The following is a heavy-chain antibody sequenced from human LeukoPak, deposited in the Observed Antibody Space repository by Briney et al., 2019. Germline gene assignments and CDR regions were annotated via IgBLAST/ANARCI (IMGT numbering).Heavy chain of an antibody. CDR1: GFTFSNYA. Sequence: GGSLRLSCAPSGFTFSNYAMSWVRQAPGKGLEWVSTISSGGDHTYYADSVKGRFTISRDNSKNTLSLQMNSLRSVGTAVYFCAKDYGSSGYYPFDSWGQGTLVTVSS. D-gene: IGHD6-19*01. V-gene: IGHV3-23*01. CDR3: AKDYGSSGYYPFDS. J-gene: IGHJ4*02. CDR2: ISSGGDHT.